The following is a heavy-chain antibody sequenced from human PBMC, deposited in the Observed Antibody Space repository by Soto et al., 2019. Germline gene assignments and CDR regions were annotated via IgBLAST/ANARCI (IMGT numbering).Heavy chain of an antibody. Sequence: SVKVSCKASGYTFTSYAMHWVRQAPGQRLEWMGRIIPILGIANYAQKFQGRVTITADKSTSTAYMELSSLRSEDTAVYYCARDTYYYGSGSSSYNWFDPWGQGTLVTVSS. J-gene: IGHJ5*02. CDR2: IIPILGIA. CDR1: GYTFTSYA. D-gene: IGHD3-10*01. CDR3: ARDTYYYGSGSSSYNWFDP. V-gene: IGHV1-69*04.